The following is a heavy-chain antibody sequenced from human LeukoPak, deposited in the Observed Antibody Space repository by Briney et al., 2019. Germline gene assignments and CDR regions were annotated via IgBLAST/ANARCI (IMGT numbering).Heavy chain of an antibody. D-gene: IGHD6-19*01. CDR3: AREEGSIAVSGFDY. J-gene: IGHJ4*02. V-gene: IGHV3-30*01. CDR2: ISYDGSNK. CDR1: GFTFSSYA. Sequence: PGRSLRLSCAASGFTFSSYAMHWVRQAPGKGLEWVAVISYDGSNKYYADSVKGRFTISRDNSKNTLYLQMNSLRAENAAVYYCAREEGSIAVSGFDYWGQGTLVTVSS.